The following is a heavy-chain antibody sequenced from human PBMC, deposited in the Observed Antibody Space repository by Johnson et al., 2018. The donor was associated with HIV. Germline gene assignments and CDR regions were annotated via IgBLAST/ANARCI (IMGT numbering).Heavy chain of an antibody. J-gene: IGHJ3*02. D-gene: IGHD2-21*01. CDR2: INWNGGST. V-gene: IGHV3-20*04. CDR1: GFTFDDYG. Sequence: VQVVESGGGVVRPGGSLRLSCAASGFTFDDYGMSWVRQAPGKGLEWVSGINWNGGSTGYADSVKGRFTISRDNAKNSLYLQMNSLRAEDTAVYYCARGGLGGIGDPDAFDIWGQGTMVTVSS. CDR3: ARGGLGGIGDPDAFDI.